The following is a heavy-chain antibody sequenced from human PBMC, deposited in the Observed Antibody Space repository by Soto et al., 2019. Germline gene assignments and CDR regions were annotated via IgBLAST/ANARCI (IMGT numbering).Heavy chain of an antibody. CDR1: GFTFSSYA. V-gene: IGHV3-23*01. Sequence: LRLSCAASGFTFSSYAMSWVRQAPGKGLEWVSAISGSGVSTYYADSVKGRFTISRDNSKNTLYLQMNSLRAEDTAVYYCAKGAGYYDSSGYPFDYWGQGTLVTVSS. CDR2: ISGSGVST. J-gene: IGHJ4*02. CDR3: AKGAGYYDSSGYPFDY. D-gene: IGHD3-22*01.